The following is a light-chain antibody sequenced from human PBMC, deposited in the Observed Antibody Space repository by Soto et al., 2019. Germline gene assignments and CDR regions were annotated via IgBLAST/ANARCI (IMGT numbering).Light chain of an antibody. CDR1: QSVRSY. CDR2: DAS. Sequence: EIVLTQSPATLSLSPGERATLSCRASQSVRSYLAWYQQKPGQAPRLLIYDASNRATGIPARFSGSGSETDFSLTISSLEPEDSAVYYCQQRYIWPPITFGQGTRLEI. V-gene: IGKV3-11*01. J-gene: IGKJ5*01. CDR3: QQRYIWPPIT.